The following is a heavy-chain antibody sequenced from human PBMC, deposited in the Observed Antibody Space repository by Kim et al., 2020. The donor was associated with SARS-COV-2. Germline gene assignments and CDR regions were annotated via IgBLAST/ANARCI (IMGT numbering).Heavy chain of an antibody. CDR3: ARGHPAFDI. Sequence: GGSLRLSCAVSGFNLINYDMNWVRQAPGKGLEWVSTISGGGDYTYYADSVKGRFTLSRDNSKNTVSLQMNKLRAEDTAIYYCARGHPAFDIWGQGTMGTVSS. J-gene: IGHJ3*02. CDR2: ISGGGDYT. CDR1: GFNLINYD. V-gene: IGHV3-23*01.